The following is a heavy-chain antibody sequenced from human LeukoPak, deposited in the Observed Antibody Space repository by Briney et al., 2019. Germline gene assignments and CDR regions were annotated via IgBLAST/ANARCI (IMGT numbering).Heavy chain of an antibody. V-gene: IGHV3-33*06. D-gene: IGHD6-6*01. CDR1: GFTFSSYG. CDR3: AKVRAARPGNAPFVD. CDR2: IWYDGSNK. Sequence: GSLRLSCAASGFTFSSYGMHWVRQAPGKGLEWVAVIWYDGSNKYYADSVKGRFTISRDNSKNTLYLQMNSLRAEDTAVYYCAKVRAARPGNAPFVDWGQGTLVTVSS. J-gene: IGHJ4*02.